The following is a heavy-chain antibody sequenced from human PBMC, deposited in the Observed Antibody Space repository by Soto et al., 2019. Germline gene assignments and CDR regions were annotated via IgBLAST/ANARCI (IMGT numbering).Heavy chain of an antibody. CDR2: IYWDDDK. V-gene: IGHV2-5*02. J-gene: IGHJ4*02. D-gene: IGHD3-9*01. Sequence: QITLKESGPTLVKPTQTLTLTCTFSGFSLSTSGVGVGWIRQPPGKALEWLALIYWDDDKRYSPSLKSRLTITKDTSKVQVGLTMTNMDPVDTATYSCARDILTGYPWGGVDYWGQGTLFTVSS. CDR1: GFSLSTSGVG. CDR3: ARDILTGYPWGGVDY.